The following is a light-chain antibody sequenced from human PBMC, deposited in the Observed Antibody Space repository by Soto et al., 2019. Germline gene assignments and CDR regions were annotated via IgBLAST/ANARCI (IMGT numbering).Light chain of an antibody. CDR1: QSVRSH. J-gene: IGKJ4*01. CDR3: QQYNDWPRT. CDR2: GAS. V-gene: IGKV3-15*01. Sequence: EVVMTQSPATLSVSPGERATLSCRASQSVRSHLAWYQQKPGQAPSLLIFGASTRATGVPARFSGSESGTEFTLTISSLQSEDVALYFCQQYNDWPRTFGGGTKLEMK.